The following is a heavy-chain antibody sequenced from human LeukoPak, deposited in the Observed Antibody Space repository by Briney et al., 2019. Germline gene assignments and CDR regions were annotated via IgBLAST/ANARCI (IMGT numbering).Heavy chain of an antibody. J-gene: IGHJ6*02. Sequence: GTSLRLSCAASGFTFSDYYMSWIRQAPGKGLEWVSYISSSGSTIYYADSVKGRFTISRDNAKNSLYLQMNSLRAEDTAVYYCARGAFQCSGGSCYTGGADNYYYYYYGMDVWGQGTTVTVSS. V-gene: IGHV3-11*01. CDR3: ARGAFQCSGGSCYTGGADNYYYYYYGMDV. CDR2: ISSSGSTI. D-gene: IGHD2-15*01. CDR1: GFTFSDYY.